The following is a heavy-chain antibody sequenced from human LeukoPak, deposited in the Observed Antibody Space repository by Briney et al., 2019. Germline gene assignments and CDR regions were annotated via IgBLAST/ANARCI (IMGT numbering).Heavy chain of an antibody. D-gene: IGHD1-1*01. CDR2: IKQDGSDK. Sequence: GGSLRLSCAASGFTFSSYWMSWLHQAPGEGLEWVANIKQDGSDKNYADSVKGRFTISKDNTKNLLSLEMNGLRAEDTAVYYCATYKNQLRTVYFDYWGQGTLVTVSS. J-gene: IGHJ4*02. V-gene: IGHV3-7*02. CDR1: GFTFSSYW. CDR3: ATYKNQLRTVYFDY.